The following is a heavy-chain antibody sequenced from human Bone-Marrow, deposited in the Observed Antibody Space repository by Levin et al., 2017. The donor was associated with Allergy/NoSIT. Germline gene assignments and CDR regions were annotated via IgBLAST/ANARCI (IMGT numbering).Heavy chain of an antibody. V-gene: IGHV3-21*06. CDR1: GFTFSSYS. CDR2: ISSGSSYI. J-gene: IGHJ4*02. D-gene: IGHD3-9*01. CDR3: ARDAPDHYDVLTGSYTGPQAFDL. Sequence: PGGSLRLSCAGSGFTFSSYSMNWVRQAPGKGLSWVSSISSGSSYIHYADSVKGRFTISRDNSKNSLYLQMNSLRDDDMAVYSCARDAPDHYDVLTGSYTGPQAFDLWGQGTLVTVSS.